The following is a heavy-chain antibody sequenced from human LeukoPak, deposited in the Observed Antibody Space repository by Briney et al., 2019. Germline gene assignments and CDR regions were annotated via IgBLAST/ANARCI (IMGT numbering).Heavy chain of an antibody. CDR2: IYASGST. CDR1: GGSISSGSYY. D-gene: IGHD2-2*02. Sequence: SKTLSLTCTVSGGSISSGSYYWSWIRQPAGKGLEWIGRIYASGSTNYNPSLKSRVTISVDTSKNQFSLKLSSVTAADTAVYYCARYCSSTSCYRDNDYWGQGTLVTVSS. CDR3: ARYCSSTSCYRDNDY. V-gene: IGHV4-61*02. J-gene: IGHJ4*02.